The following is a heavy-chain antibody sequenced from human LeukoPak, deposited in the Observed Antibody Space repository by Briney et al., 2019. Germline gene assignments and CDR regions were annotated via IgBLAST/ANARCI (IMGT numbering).Heavy chain of an antibody. Sequence: GGSLRLSCAASGFTFSYHAMNWVRHAPGKGLEWLAYIGVGGSTQYYGDSVKGRFTISRDNSKNTLYLQMNSLRAEDTAVYYCAKDPNGSGSYTFDYWGQGTLVTVSS. CDR3: AKDPNGSGSYTFDY. CDR1: GFTFSYHA. J-gene: IGHJ4*02. V-gene: IGHV3-48*01. CDR2: IGVGGSTQ. D-gene: IGHD3-10*01.